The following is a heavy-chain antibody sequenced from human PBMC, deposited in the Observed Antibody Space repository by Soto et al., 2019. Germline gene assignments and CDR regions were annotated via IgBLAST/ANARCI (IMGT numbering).Heavy chain of an antibody. Sequence: SETLSLTCTVSGGSINSFYWSWIRQLPGKGLEWIGYIYFTGSTNYNPSPTSRVTISMDSSKTQFSLRLTSVSAADTAVYFCARHMAAGGTGNIDSWGQGTLVTVSS. CDR1: GGSINSFY. V-gene: IGHV4-59*01. D-gene: IGHD6-13*01. CDR3: ARHMAAGGTGNIDS. CDR2: IYFTGST. J-gene: IGHJ4*02.